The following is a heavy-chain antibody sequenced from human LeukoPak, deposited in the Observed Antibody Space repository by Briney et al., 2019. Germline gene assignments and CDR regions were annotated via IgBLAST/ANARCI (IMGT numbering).Heavy chain of an antibody. D-gene: IGHD4-11*01. Sequence: PGGSLRLSCAASGFTFSSFWMIWVRQAPGKGLEWVANIKEDGSVKNYVDSVEGRFTISRDNAKNSLFLRMNSLRAEDTAVYYCARERYGNYNWGQGTLVTVSS. V-gene: IGHV3-7*03. CDR1: GFTFSSFW. CDR3: ARERYGNYN. CDR2: IKEDGSVK. J-gene: IGHJ4*02.